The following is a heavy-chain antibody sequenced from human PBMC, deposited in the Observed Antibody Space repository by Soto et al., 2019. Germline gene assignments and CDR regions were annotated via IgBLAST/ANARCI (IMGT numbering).Heavy chain of an antibody. V-gene: IGHV1-58*01. CDR1: GFTFGSSA. CDR3: AADFIGVAGDFDH. J-gene: IGHJ4*02. D-gene: IGHD6-19*01. CDR2: IVVASGYS. Sequence: LVQSGPDVKKPGTSVKVSCKTSGFTFGSSAVQWVRQVRGQRLEWIGWIVVASGYSNVAQKFQDRVSLTRDLSTNTGFMELSSLTSEDSAMYYCAADFIGVAGDFDHGGQGTLVSVSS.